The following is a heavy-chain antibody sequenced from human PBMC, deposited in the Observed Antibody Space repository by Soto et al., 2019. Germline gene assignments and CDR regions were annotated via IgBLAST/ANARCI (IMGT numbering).Heavy chain of an antibody. V-gene: IGHV1-58*01. CDR2: IVVGSGNT. CDR1: GFTFTSSA. Sequence: GASVKVSCKASGFTFTSSAVQWVGQARGQRLEWIGWIVVGSGNTNYAQKFQERVTITRDMSTSTAYMELSSLRSEDTAVYYCAADRGPDAFDIWGQGTMVTVSS. CDR3: AADRGPDAFDI. J-gene: IGHJ3*02.